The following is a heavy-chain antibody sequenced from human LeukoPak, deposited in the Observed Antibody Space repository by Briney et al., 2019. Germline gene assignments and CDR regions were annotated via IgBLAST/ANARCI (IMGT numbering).Heavy chain of an antibody. CDR2: ISGRSDNT. D-gene: IGHD3-9*01. CDR1: GFIFSNYA. J-gene: IGHJ4*02. CDR3: AKWGDYDVLTGYYVSDF. Sequence: GSLRLSCAASGFIFSNYAMYWVRQAPGKGPEWVSAISGRSDNTYYADSVKGRFTLSRDSSKNTLYLQMNSLRADDTAVYYCAKWGDYDVLTGYYVSDFWGQGTLVTVSS. V-gene: IGHV3-23*01.